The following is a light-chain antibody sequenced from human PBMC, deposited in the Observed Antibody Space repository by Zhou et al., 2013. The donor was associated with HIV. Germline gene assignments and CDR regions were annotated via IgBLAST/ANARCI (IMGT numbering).Light chain of an antibody. CDR3: QEYATLAGT. Sequence: DIQMTQSPSTLSASVGDRVTITCRASQTIGSWLAWYQQKPGKAPNLLIYKASNLESGVPSRFSGSGSGTDFTLTISRLEPEDFAVYYCQEYATLAGTFGPGTKVDIQ. CDR1: QTIGSW. CDR2: KAS. J-gene: IGKJ3*01. V-gene: IGKV1-5*03.